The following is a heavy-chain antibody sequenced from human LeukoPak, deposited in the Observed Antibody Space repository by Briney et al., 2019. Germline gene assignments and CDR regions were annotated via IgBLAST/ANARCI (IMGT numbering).Heavy chain of an antibody. CDR2: ISGSGGST. Sequence: GGSLRLSCAASGFTFSSYAMSWVRQAPGKGLEWVSAISGSGGSTYYADSVKGRFTISRDNSKNTLYLLMNSLRAEDTAVYYCAKGDMITFGGVIVDWGQGTLVTVSS. CDR1: GFTFSSYA. V-gene: IGHV3-23*01. D-gene: IGHD3-16*02. J-gene: IGHJ4*02. CDR3: AKGDMITFGGVIVD.